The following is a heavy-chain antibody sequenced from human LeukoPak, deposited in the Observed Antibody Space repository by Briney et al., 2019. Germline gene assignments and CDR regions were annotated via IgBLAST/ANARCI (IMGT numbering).Heavy chain of an antibody. J-gene: IGHJ4*02. Sequence: SETLSLTCAVFGGSFSGYYWSWIRQPPGKGLEWIGEINHSGSTNYNPSLKSRVTISVDTSKNQFSLKLSSVTAADTAVYYCARLPEWWLRSGFYFDYWGQGTLVTVSS. CDR2: INHSGST. CDR3: ARLPEWWLRSGFYFDY. CDR1: GGSFSGYY. D-gene: IGHD5-12*01. V-gene: IGHV4-34*01.